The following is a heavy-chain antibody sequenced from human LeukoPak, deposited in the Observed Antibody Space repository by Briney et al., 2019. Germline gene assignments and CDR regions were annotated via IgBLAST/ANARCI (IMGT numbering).Heavy chain of an antibody. CDR3: ARERTSYYMDV. D-gene: IGHD3/OR15-3a*01. CDR2: IYHSGST. V-gene: IGHV4-34*01. CDR1: GGSFSGYY. J-gene: IGHJ6*03. Sequence: PSETLSLTCAVYGGSFSGYYWSWIRQPPGKGLEWIGEIYHSGSTNYNPSLKSRVTISVDKSKNQFSLKLSSVTAADTAVYYCARERTSYYMDVWGKGTMVTVSS.